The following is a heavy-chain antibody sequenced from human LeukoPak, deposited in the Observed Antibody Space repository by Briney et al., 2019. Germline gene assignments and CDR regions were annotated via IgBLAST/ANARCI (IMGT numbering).Heavy chain of an antibody. D-gene: IGHD3-22*01. Sequence: PGGSLRLSCAASRFTFSTCGMNWVRQTPGKGLEWVAAISGSGNRAYHADSVKGRFTISRDNSKKMLYLQMNSLRAEDTALYYCAKDADISVELVVITSFDSWGQGTLVTVSS. CDR3: AKDADISVELVVITSFDS. CDR2: ISGSGNRA. CDR1: RFTFSTCG. J-gene: IGHJ4*02. V-gene: IGHV3-23*01.